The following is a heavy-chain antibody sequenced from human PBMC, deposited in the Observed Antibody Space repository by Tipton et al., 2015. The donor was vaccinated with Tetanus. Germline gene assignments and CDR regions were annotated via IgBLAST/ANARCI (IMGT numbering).Heavy chain of an antibody. J-gene: IGHJ6*02. CDR3: ARVKGTYNHYGLDV. CDR2: IYDSGST. CDR1: GDSMTDFY. V-gene: IGHV4-30-2*01. Sequence: TLSLTCNVSGDSMTDFYWSWIRQPPGKGLEWIGYIYDSGSTYYNPSLKSRVTISEDRSKNQISLRLRSVTAADTAVYYCARVKGTYNHYGLDVWGQGTTVTVAS. D-gene: IGHD3-10*01.